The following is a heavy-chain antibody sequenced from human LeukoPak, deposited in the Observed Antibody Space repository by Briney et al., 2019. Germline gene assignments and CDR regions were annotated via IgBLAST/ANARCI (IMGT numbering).Heavy chain of an antibody. Sequence: GGSLRLCCAASGFTFDDYAMHWVRQVPGKGLAWVSGITWNSGSRGYADSVKGRFTISRDNAKNSLYSQMNSLSPEGTALYYCAKEAGRDDFWDYFDCWGQGTLVTVSS. CDR3: AKEAGRDDFWDYFDC. CDR1: GFTFDDYA. J-gene: IGHJ4*02. V-gene: IGHV3-9*01. CDR2: ITWNSGSR. D-gene: IGHD5-24*01.